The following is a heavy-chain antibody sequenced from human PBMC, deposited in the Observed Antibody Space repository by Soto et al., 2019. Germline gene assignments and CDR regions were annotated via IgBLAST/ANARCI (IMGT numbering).Heavy chain of an antibody. CDR3: VRVYRYDQNDY. CDR1: GFSLINFL. Sequence: PGGSLRLSCAASGFSLINFLIAWVRQTGKGLEWVANINSDGSGKYYVDSVEGRFTISRDNAKNSLYLEMNSLRVEDSAVYYCVRVYRYDQNDYWGQGAQVTVSS. J-gene: IGHJ4*02. CDR2: INSDGSGK. V-gene: IGHV3-7*02. D-gene: IGHD3-16*02.